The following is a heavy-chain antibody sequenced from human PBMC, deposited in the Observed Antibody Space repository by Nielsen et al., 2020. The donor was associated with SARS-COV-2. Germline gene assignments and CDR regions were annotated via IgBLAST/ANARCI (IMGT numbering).Heavy chain of an antibody. J-gene: IGHJ4*02. CDR3: ARGSYSSGWYERFDY. CDR2: IYTSGST. CDR1: GGSISSYY. D-gene: IGHD6-19*01. Sequence: GSLRLSCTVSGGSISSYYWSWIRQPAGKGLEWIGRIYTSGSTNYNPSLKSRVTMSVDTSKNQFSLKLSSVTAADTAVYYCARGSYSSGWYERFDYWGQGTLVTVSS. V-gene: IGHV4-4*07.